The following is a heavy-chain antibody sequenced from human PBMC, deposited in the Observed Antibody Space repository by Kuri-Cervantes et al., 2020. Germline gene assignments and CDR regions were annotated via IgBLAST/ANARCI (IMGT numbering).Heavy chain of an antibody. CDR1: GFSFSSYG. Sequence: GESLKISCAASGFSFSSYGMHWVRQAPGKGLEWVAVIWYDGSNEYYADSVKGRFTISRDNSKNTLYLQMNSLRAEDTAVYYCARTITGTTWTVDYYYYYGMDVWGQGTTVTVSS. V-gene: IGHV3-33*01. CDR2: IWYDGSNE. J-gene: IGHJ6*02. CDR3: ARTITGTTWTVDYYYYYGMDV. D-gene: IGHD1-7*01.